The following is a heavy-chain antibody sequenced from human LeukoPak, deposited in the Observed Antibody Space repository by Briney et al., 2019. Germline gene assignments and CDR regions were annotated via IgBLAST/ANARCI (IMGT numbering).Heavy chain of an antibody. Sequence: ASVKVSCKASGCTFISYGITWVRQAPGQGLEWMGWISGHNGNTNYAQKVQGRVTMTTDTFTNTAYMEVRSLRSDDTAVYYCARGRHGDNLDYWGQGTLVTVSS. CDR3: ARGRHGDNLDY. V-gene: IGHV1-18*01. J-gene: IGHJ4*02. D-gene: IGHD1-14*01. CDR2: ISGHNGNT. CDR1: GCTFISYG.